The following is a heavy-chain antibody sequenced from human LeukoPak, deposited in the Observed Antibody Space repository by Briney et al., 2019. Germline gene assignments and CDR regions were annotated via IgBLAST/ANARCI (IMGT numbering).Heavy chain of an antibody. J-gene: IGHJ4*02. CDR3: ATERQKYFDY. Sequence: GGSLRLSCAASGFTFEDYTMHWVRQAPGKGLEWVSLITHDGGSTFYADSVKGRFTISRDNRKKSLYLQMNSLRTEDTALYYCATERQKYFDYWGQGTPVTVSS. CDR2: ITHDGGST. V-gene: IGHV3-43*01. D-gene: IGHD1-1*01. CDR1: GFTFEDYT.